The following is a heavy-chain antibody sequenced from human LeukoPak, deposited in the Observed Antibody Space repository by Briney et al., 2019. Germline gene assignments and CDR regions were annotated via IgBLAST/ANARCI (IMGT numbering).Heavy chain of an antibody. V-gene: IGHV3-23*01. D-gene: IGHD6-19*01. Sequence: GGSLRLSCAAYGFTFSSYAMSWVRQAPGKGLEWVSAITSGGGSTYYADSVKGRFTISRDNSKNTLYLQMNSLRAEDTAVYYCAKGSSSGWPYYFEYWGQGTLVTVSS. CDR1: GFTFSSYA. J-gene: IGHJ4*02. CDR2: ITSGGGST. CDR3: AKGSSSGWPYYFEY.